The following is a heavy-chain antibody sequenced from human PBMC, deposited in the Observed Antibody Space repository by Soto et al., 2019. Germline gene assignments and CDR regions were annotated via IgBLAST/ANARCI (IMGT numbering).Heavy chain of an antibody. Sequence: SETLSLTCSVSGGSISSGYYYWSWIRQHPGKGLEWIGYIYYSGSTYYNPSLKSRVTISVDTSKNQFSLKLSSVTAADTAVYYCARVLFGASVVVPAAIVYWFDPWGQGTLVTVSS. D-gene: IGHD2-2*02. V-gene: IGHV4-31*03. CDR3: ARVLFGASVVVPAAIVYWFDP. CDR1: GGSISSGYYY. CDR2: IYYSGST. J-gene: IGHJ5*02.